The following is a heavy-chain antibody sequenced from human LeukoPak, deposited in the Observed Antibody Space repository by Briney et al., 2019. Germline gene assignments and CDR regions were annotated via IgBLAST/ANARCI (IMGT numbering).Heavy chain of an antibody. CDR2: INPNSGGT. Sequence: ASVKVSCKASGYTFTGYYMHWVRQAPGQGLEWMGRINPNSGGTNYAQKFQGRVTMTRDTSISTAYKELSRLRSDDTAVYYCARVFSKGIAVAGTQRGLGYWGQGTLVTVSS. CDR1: GYTFTGYY. D-gene: IGHD6-19*01. CDR3: ARVFSKGIAVAGTQRGLGY. J-gene: IGHJ4*02. V-gene: IGHV1-2*06.